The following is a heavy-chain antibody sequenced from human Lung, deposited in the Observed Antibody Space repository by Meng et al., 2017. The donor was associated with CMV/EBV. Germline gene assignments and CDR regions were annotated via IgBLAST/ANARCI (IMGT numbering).Heavy chain of an antibody. CDR3: VTETGYNYDN. V-gene: IGHV4-39*07. J-gene: IGHJ4*02. D-gene: IGHD5-24*01. CDR1: GGSISSSSYY. Sequence: HLRLQESGPGQVQPSETLSLTCSVSGGSISSSSYYWGWIRQSPGKGLEWIGSIYFSGNTYYNPSLKSRVTMSVGTAQNKFSLTLRSVTAADTAVYYCVTETGYNYDNWGQGALVTVSS. CDR2: IYFSGNT.